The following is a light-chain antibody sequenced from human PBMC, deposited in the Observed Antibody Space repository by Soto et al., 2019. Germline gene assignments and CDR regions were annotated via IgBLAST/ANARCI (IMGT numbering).Light chain of an antibody. V-gene: IGLV2-14*03. CDR1: SSDVGGYNF. Sequence: QSVLTQPASVSGSPGQSVTTSCAGTSSDVGGYNFVSWYQQHPGKAPQLMIYDVSSRPSGVSNRFSGSKSGNTASLTISGLQAEDEADYYCSSYTSSYTYVFGTGSKVTV. CDR2: DVS. CDR3: SSYTSSYTYV. J-gene: IGLJ1*01.